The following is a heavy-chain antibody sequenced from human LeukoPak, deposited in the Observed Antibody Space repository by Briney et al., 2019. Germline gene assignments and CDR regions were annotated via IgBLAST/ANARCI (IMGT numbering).Heavy chain of an antibody. D-gene: IGHD5-18*01. J-gene: IGHJ4*02. CDR3: ARPRGTAMVGLGFDY. CDR1: GFTFSSYA. Sequence: PGGSLRLSCAASGFTFSSYAMHWVRRAPGKGLEWVAVISYDGSNKYYADSVKGRLTISRDNSKNTLYLQMNSLRAEDTAVYYCARPRGTAMVGLGFDYWGQGTLVAVSS. CDR2: ISYDGSNK. V-gene: IGHV3-30-3*01.